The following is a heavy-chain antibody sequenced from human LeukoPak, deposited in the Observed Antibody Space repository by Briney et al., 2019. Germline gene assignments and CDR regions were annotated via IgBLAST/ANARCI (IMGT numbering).Heavy chain of an antibody. D-gene: IGHD1-26*01. CDR1: GFTFSDYY. CDR2: ISSSSSYT. J-gene: IGHJ4*02. V-gene: IGHV3-11*06. Sequence: GGSLRLSCAASGFTFSDYYMSWIRQAPGKGLEWVSYISSSSSYTNHADSVKGRFTISRDNAKNSLYLQMNSLRAEDTAVYYCASYYSKHLRYFDYWGQGTLVTVSS. CDR3: ASYYSKHLRYFDY.